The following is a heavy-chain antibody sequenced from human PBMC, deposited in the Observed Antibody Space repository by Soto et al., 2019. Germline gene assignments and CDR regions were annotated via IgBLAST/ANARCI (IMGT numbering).Heavy chain of an antibody. CDR3: ARGGYSSCWLDYFDY. V-gene: IGHV4-34*01. J-gene: IGHJ4*02. D-gene: IGHD6-19*01. CDR2: INHSGST. CDR1: GGSFSGYY. Sequence: QVQLQQWGAGLLKPSETLSLTCAVYGGSFSGYYWSWIRQPPGKGLEWIGEINHSGSTNYNPSLKSRVTISVDTSKNQFPRKLSSVTAADTAVYYCARGGYSSCWLDYFDYWGQGTLVTVSS.